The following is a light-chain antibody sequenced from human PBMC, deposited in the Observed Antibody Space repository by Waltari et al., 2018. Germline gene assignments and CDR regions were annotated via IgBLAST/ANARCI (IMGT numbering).Light chain of an antibody. Sequence: DIQMTQSPSSLSASVGDRVSITCQASQDISDRLNWYQQKPGRAPNLLIYDASDLETGVPSRFSGSGSGTDFTFTISSLQPEDFATYYCQQSYSTPLFTFGPGTKVDIK. J-gene: IGKJ3*01. CDR1: QDISDR. CDR3: QQSYSTPLFT. CDR2: DAS. V-gene: IGKV1-33*01.